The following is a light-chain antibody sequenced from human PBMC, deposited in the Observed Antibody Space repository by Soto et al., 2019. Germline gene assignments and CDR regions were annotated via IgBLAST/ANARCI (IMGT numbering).Light chain of an antibody. J-gene: IGKJ4*01. Sequence: EIVLTQSPGTLSLSPGERATLSCRASQSVWNIYLAWYQQKPGQAPRLLIYGASTRATGVPTRFSGSRSGAEFTLTINSLQSEDFAVYYCQPYNNWPLTFGGGTKVDIK. CDR2: GAS. V-gene: IGKV3-15*01. CDR3: QPYNNWPLT. CDR1: QSVWNIY.